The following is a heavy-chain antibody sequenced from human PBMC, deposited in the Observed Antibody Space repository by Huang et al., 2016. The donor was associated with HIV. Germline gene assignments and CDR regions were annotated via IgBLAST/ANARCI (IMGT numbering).Heavy chain of an antibody. CDR2: ISAYNGNT. D-gene: IGHD1-26*01. J-gene: IGHJ6*02. CDR1: GYTFTSHG. CDR3: ARHDKWELPGLDV. V-gene: IGHV1-18*04. Sequence: QVQLVQSGPEVKKPGASVKVSCKASGYTFTSHGFSWVRQAPGQGREWRGWISAYNGNTIYAQKPQGRLTMTTDTSTSTAYMELRSLRSDDTAVYYCARHDKWELPGLDVWGQGTTVTVSS.